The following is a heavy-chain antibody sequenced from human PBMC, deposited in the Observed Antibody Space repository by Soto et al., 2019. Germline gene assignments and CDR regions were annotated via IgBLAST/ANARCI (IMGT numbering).Heavy chain of an antibody. CDR1: GSTFSSYA. J-gene: IGHJ4*02. D-gene: IGHD4-17*01. Sequence: GGSLRPSCAASGSTFSSYATHWVRQAPGKGLEWVAVISYDGSNKYYADSVKGRFTITRDNSKNTLYLQMNSRRAEDAAVYYCARDPPATVTSGFDYWGQGTLVTVSS. V-gene: IGHV3-30-3*01. CDR3: ARDPPATVTSGFDY. CDR2: ISYDGSNK.